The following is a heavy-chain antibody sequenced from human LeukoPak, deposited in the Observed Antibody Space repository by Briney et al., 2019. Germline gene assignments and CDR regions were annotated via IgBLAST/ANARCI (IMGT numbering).Heavy chain of an antibody. CDR1: GGSISNNF. D-gene: IGHD2-2*01. V-gene: IGHV4-59*01. CDR2: IYYREST. Sequence: SETLSLTCTVSGGSISNNFWSWIRQPPGPGLEWVGYIYYRESTNYNPSLKSRVTISVDTSKNQFSLKLSSVTAADTAVYYCARYQVGADYYFDYWGQGTLVTVSS. CDR3: ARYQVGADYYFDY. J-gene: IGHJ4*02.